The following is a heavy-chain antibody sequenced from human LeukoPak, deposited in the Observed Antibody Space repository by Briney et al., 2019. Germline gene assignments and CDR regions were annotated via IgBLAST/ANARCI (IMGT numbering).Heavy chain of an antibody. D-gene: IGHD4-17*01. CDR2: IYYSGST. CDR3: AGQGGDYRFDY. Sequence: PSETLSLTCTVSGGSISSYYWSWIRQPPGKGLEWIGYIYYSGSTNYNPSLKSRVTISVDTSKNQFSLKLSSVTAADTAVYYCAGQGGDYRFDYWGQGTLVTVSS. CDR1: GGSISSYY. V-gene: IGHV4-59*08. J-gene: IGHJ4*02.